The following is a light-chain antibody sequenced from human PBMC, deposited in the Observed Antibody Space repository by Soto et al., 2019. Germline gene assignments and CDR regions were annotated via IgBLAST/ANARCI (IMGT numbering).Light chain of an antibody. J-gene: IGLJ3*02. V-gene: IGLV2-11*01. CDR2: DVS. CDR3: CSYAGTYTLWV. Sequence: QSVLTQPRSVSGSPGQSVTISCTGTSSDVSGYNYVSWYQQYPGKAPKLIIYDVSKRPSGVPDRFSGSKSGNTASLTISGLQAEDEADYCCCSYAGTYTLWVFGGGTQLTVL. CDR1: SSDVSGYNY.